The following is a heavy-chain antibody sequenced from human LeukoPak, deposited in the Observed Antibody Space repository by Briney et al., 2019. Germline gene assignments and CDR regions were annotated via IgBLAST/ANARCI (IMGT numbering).Heavy chain of an antibody. CDR3: ASGSYGPFDY. D-gene: IGHD5-18*01. CDR2: INHSGST. J-gene: IGHJ4*02. V-gene: IGHV4-34*01. CDR1: GGSFSGYY. Sequence: KASETLSLTCAVYGGSFSGYYWSWIRQPPGKGLEWIGEINHSGSTNYNPSLKSRVTISVDTSKNQFSLKLSSVTAADTAVYYCASGSYGPFDYWGQGTLVTVSS.